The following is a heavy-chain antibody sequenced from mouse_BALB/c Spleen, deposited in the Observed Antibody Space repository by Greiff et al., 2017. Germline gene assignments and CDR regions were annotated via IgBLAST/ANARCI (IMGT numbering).Heavy chain of an antibody. CDR3: ARRATVVAEAMDY. Sequence: VQLVESGAELARPGASVKMSCKASGYTFTSYTMHWVKQRPGQGLEWIGYINPSSGYTNYNQKFKDKATLTADKSSSTAYMQLSSLTSEDSAVYYCARRATVVAEAMDYWGQGTSVTVSS. CDR2: INPSSGYT. J-gene: IGHJ4*01. CDR1: GYTFTSYT. D-gene: IGHD1-1*01. V-gene: IGHV1-4*01.